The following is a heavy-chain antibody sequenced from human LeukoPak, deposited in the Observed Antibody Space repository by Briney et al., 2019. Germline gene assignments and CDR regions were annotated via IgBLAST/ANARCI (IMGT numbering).Heavy chain of an antibody. V-gene: IGHV4-34*01. CDR2: INHSGST. J-gene: IGHJ4*02. D-gene: IGHD1-26*01. CDR3: ARLYSGSYIY. Sequence: SETLSLTCAVYGGSFSGYYWSWIRQPPGKGLEWIGEINHSGSTNYNPSLKSRVTISIDTSKNQFSLKLSSVTAADTAVYYCARLYSGSYIYWGQGTLVTVSS. CDR1: GGSFSGYY.